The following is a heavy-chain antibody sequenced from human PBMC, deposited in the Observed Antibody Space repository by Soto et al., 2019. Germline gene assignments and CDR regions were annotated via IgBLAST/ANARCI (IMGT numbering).Heavy chain of an antibody. J-gene: IGHJ4*02. V-gene: IGHV4-38-2*02. Sequence: SETLSLTCAVSGYSISSGYFWSWMRQPPGKGLEWIGHMYHGGRTNYSPSLKSRVTMSLDSSKNQFSLNLSSVTAADTAVYFCARDPGYCTNGVCPIFDFWGQGVLVTVSS. CDR2: MYHGGRT. CDR1: GYSISSGYF. D-gene: IGHD2-8*01. CDR3: ARDPGYCTNGVCPIFDF.